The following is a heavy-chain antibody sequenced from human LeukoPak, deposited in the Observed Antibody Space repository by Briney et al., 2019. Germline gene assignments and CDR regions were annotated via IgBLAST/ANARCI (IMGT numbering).Heavy chain of an antibody. CDR2: IYSGGST. D-gene: IGHD6-19*01. V-gene: IGHV3-66*01. CDR3: ARVGSGWYFVDY. CDR1: GFTVSSNY. J-gene: IGHJ4*02. Sequence: GVLRLSWAASGFTVSSNYMSWVRQAPGKGLEWVSVIYSGGSTYYADSVKGRFTISRDNSKNTLYLQMNSLRAEDTAVYYCARVGSGWYFVDYWGQGTLVTVSS.